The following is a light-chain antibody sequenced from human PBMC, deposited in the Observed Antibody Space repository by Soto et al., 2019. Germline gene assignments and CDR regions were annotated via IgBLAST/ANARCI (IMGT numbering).Light chain of an antibody. CDR2: DAS. J-gene: IGKJ5*01. CDR1: HNINRW. Sequence: DIQMTQSPSIMSASVGDRVTITCRASHNINRWLAWYQQKPGKAPKLLIYDASRLESGVPSRFGGSGSGTDFNLTIISLQPEDFATYYCQQANNFPITFGQGTRLEIK. V-gene: IGKV1-5*01. CDR3: QQANNFPIT.